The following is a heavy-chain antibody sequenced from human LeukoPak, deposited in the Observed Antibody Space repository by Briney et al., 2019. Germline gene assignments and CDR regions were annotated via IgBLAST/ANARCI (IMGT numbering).Heavy chain of an antibody. CDR2: INTNTGNP. V-gene: IGHV7-4-1*02. D-gene: IGHD6-13*01. Sequence: ASVKVSCKASGYTFTSYAMNWVRQAPGQGLEWMGWINTNTGNPTYAQGFTGRFVFSLDTSVSTAYLQISSLKAEDTAVYYCARGGYSSSWYAVGEYYFDYWGQGTLVTVSS. J-gene: IGHJ4*02. CDR1: GYTFTSYA. CDR3: ARGGYSSSWYAVGEYYFDY.